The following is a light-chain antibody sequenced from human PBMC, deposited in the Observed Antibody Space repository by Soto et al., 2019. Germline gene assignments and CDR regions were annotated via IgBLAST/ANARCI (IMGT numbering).Light chain of an antibody. CDR1: QSVRAY. CDR3: QQRRSWPLT. Sequence: EIVLTHSPDTLSLCPWEIATLSCRASQSVRAYLAWYQQKPGQAPRLLIYDASNRATGIPARFSGRGSGTDFTLTISSLEPEDFGVYYCQQRRSWPLTFGGGTKVDIK. J-gene: IGKJ4*01. V-gene: IGKV3-11*01. CDR2: DAS.